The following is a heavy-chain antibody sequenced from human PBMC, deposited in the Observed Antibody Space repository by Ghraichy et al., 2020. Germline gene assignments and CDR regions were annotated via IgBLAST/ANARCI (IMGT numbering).Heavy chain of an antibody. CDR2: IYYSGST. D-gene: IGHD6-13*01. V-gene: IGHV4-59*01. CDR3: ARDCGYSSSWCPYYYGMDV. J-gene: IGHJ6*02. CDR1: GGSISSYY. Sequence: SQTLSLTCTVSGGSISSYYWSWIRQPPGKGLEWIGYIYYSGSTKYNPSLKTRVTISVDTSKNQFSLKVNSVTAADTAVYYCARDCGYSSSWCPYYYGMDVWGQGTTVTVSS.